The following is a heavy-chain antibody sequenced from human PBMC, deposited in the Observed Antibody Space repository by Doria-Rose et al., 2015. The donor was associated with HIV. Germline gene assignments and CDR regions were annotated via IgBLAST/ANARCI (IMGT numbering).Heavy chain of an antibody. J-gene: IGHJ3*02. V-gene: IGHV3-30*18. CDR2: ISFDGSNE. CDR3: AKDRYSGYFTHGAFDI. CDR1: GFTFNSYG. Sequence: PGRSLRLSCTASGFTFNSYGMHWVRQAPGKGLEWVAIISFDGSNEYFVDSVRGRFTISRDNSKNTLYLQMNSLRAADTALYYCAKDRYSGYFTHGAFDIWGQGTMVTVSS. D-gene: IGHD5-12*01.